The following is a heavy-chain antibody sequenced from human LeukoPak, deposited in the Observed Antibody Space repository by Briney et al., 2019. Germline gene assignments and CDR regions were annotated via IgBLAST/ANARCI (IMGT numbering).Heavy chain of an antibody. CDR2: ISSSSSYI. V-gene: IGHV3-21*01. CDR1: GFTFSSYS. Sequence: PGGSLRLSCAASGFTFSSYSMNWVRQAPGKGLEWVSSISSSSSYIYYADSVKGRFTISRDNAKNSLYLQMNSLRAEDTAVYYCARDHDYGDYPDAFDIWGQGTMVTASS. J-gene: IGHJ3*02. CDR3: ARDHDYGDYPDAFDI. D-gene: IGHD4-17*01.